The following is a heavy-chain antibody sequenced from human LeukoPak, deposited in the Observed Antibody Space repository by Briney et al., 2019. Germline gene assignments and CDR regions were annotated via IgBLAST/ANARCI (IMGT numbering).Heavy chain of an antibody. V-gene: IGHV4-4*02. CDR3: RAYYYYYMDV. CDR2: IYHSGST. CDR1: GGSISSSNW. J-gene: IGHJ6*03. Sequence: SGTLSLTCAVSGGSISSSNWWSWVRQPPGKGLEWIGEIYHSGSTYYNPSLKSRVTISVDTSKNQFSLKLSSVTAADTAVYYCRAYYYYYMDVWGKGTTVTISS.